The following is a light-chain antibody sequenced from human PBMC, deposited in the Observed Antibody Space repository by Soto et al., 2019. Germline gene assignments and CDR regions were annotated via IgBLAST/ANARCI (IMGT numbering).Light chain of an antibody. Sequence: QSVLTQPPSASGTPGQRVTISCSGSSSNIGINSVNWYQQLPGTAPKLLMYSSNQRPSGVPDRFSGSKSATSASLAISGLQAEDEADYYCAAWDGSLSGVVFGGGTKLTVL. CDR1: SSNIGINS. J-gene: IGLJ3*02. CDR3: AAWDGSLSGVV. CDR2: SSN. V-gene: IGLV1-44*01.